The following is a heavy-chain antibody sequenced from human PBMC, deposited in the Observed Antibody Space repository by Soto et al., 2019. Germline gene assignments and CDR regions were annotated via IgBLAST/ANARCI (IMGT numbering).Heavy chain of an antibody. CDR1: GYTFTSYD. Sequence: GASVKVSCKASGYTFTSYDSNWVRQATGQGLEWMGWMNPNSGNTGYAQKFQGRVTMTRNTSISTAYMELSSLRSEDTAVYYCAICSGGSCYSEGWFDPWGQGTLVTISS. CDR3: AICSGGSCYSEGWFDP. CDR2: MNPNSGNT. V-gene: IGHV1-8*01. J-gene: IGHJ5*02. D-gene: IGHD2-15*01.